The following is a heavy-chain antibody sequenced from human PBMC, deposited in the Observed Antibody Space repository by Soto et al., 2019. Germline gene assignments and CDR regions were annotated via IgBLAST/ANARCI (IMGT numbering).Heavy chain of an antibody. V-gene: IGHV3-74*01. J-gene: IGHJ4*02. CDR3: ARGKQLKDASGNDY. D-gene: IGHD5-18*01. Sequence: LRLSCAASGFTFSSYWMHWVRQAPGKGLVWVSRINSDGSSTSYADSVKGRFTISRDNAKNTLYLQMNSLRAEDTAVYYCARGKQLKDASGNDYWGQGTLVTVSS. CDR2: INSDGSST. CDR1: GFTFSSYW.